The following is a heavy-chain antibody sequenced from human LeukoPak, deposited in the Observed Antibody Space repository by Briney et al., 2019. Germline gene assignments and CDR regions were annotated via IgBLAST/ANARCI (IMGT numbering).Heavy chain of an antibody. CDR1: GYSISGGYY. CDR2: IYHSGST. J-gene: IGHJ5*02. V-gene: IGHV4-38-2*02. D-gene: IGHD6-13*01. Sequence: SETLSLTCAVSGYSISGGYYWGWIRQPPGKGLEWIGSIYHSGSTYYNPSLKSRVTISVDTSKNQFSLKLSSVTAADTAVYYCARDSSYSSSWTWGQGTLVTVSS. CDR3: ARDSSYSSSWT.